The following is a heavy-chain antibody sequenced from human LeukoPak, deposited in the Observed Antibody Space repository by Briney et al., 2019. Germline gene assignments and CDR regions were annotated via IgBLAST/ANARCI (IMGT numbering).Heavy chain of an antibody. Sequence: GGSRRLSCAASGFTVSSKYMSWVRQAPGKGLEWVSVIYSGGSTYYADSVKGRFTISRDNSKDMLYLQMNSLRAEDTAVYYCARHGYSNGWYLVFDYWGQGTLVTVSS. J-gene: IGHJ4*02. D-gene: IGHD6-19*01. CDR1: GFTVSSKY. CDR2: IYSGGST. CDR3: ARHGYSNGWYLVFDY. V-gene: IGHV3-66*04.